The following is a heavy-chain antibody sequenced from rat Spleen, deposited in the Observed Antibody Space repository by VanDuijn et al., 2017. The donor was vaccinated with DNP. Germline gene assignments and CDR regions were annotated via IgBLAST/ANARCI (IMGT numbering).Heavy chain of an antibody. CDR2: ITSSGGST. CDR3: ARVGPYCFDY. Sequence: EVQLVESGGDLVQPGRSLKLSCVASGFTFNNYWMTWIRQVPGKGLEWVASITSSGGSTYYPDSVKGRFTISRDNAKNTLYLQMNSLRSEDTATYYCARVGPYCFDYWGQGVMVTVSS. V-gene: IGHV5-31*01. CDR1: GFTFNNYW. J-gene: IGHJ2*01.